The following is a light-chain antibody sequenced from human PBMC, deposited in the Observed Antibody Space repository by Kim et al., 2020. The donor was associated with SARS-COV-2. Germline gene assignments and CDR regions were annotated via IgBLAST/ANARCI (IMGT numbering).Light chain of an antibody. CDR2: GAS. J-gene: IGKJ1*01. V-gene: IGKV3-20*01. CDR1: QSVSSSS. Sequence: CPEERATRSCRDSQSVSSSSLAWDQQKPGQAPRLLIYGASSRATGSPDRFSGSGSGTDFTLTISRLEPEDFAVYYCQQYGSSRTTFGQGTKVDFK. CDR3: QQYGSSRTT.